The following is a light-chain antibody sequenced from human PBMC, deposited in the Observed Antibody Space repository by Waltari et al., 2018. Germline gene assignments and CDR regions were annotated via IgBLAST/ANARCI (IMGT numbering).Light chain of an antibody. CDR1: QSINSW. CDR2: KAS. V-gene: IGKV1-5*03. CDR3: QQYNTNEWT. J-gene: IGKJ1*01. Sequence: DIQMTQSPSTLSASGGDRVTITCRASQSINSWLAWYQQKPGKAPKLLIYKASSLESGVPSRFSGSGSGTEFTLDISSLQPDDFATYYCQQYNTNEWTFGQGTKVEIK.